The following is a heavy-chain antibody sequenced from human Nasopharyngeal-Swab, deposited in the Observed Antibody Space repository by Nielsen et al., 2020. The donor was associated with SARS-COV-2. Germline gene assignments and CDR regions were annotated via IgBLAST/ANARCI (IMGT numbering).Heavy chain of an antibody. J-gene: IGHJ5*02. V-gene: IGHV3-11*04. CDR1: GFTFSDYY. CDR2: ISSSGSTI. CDR3: ASTGQRDWLDP. Sequence: GESLKISCAASGFTFSDYYMSWIRQAPGKGLEWVSYISSSGSTIYYADSVKGRFTISRDNSKNTLYLQMNSLRAEDTAVYYCASTGQRDWLDPWGQGTLVTVSS. D-gene: IGHD5-24*01.